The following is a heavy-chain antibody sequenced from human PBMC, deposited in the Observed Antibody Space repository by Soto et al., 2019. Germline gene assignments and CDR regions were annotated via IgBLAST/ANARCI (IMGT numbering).Heavy chain of an antibody. J-gene: IGHJ3*02. CDR1: GGSVSSGSYY. Sequence: SETLSLTCTVSGGSVSSGSYYWSWIRQPPGKGLEWIGYIYYSGSTNYNPSLKSRVTISVDTSKNQFSLKLSSVTAADTAVYYCAREETYYYDSSGYTPNDAFDIWGQGTMVTVSS. CDR3: AREETYYYDSSGYTPNDAFDI. D-gene: IGHD3-22*01. V-gene: IGHV4-61*01. CDR2: IYYSGST.